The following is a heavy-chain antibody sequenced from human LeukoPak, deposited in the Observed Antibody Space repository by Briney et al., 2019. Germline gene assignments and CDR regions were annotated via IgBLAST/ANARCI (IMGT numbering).Heavy chain of an antibody. Sequence: GGSLRLSCAASGFTFSSYAMSWVRQAPGKGLEWVSAISGSGGSTYYADSVKGRFTISRGNSKNTLYLQMNSLRAEDTAVYYCAKDPYYYDGSGYYWGQGTLVTVSS. J-gene: IGHJ4*02. V-gene: IGHV3-23*01. D-gene: IGHD3-22*01. CDR2: ISGSGGST. CDR1: GFTFSSYA. CDR3: AKDPYYYDGSGYY.